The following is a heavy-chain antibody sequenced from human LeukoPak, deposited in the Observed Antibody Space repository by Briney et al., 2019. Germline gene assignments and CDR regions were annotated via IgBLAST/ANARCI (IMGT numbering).Heavy chain of an antibody. CDR3: ARGRLSSRYCSSTSCYRESY. CDR1: GGSISSYY. V-gene: IGHV4-4*07. D-gene: IGHD2-2*01. CDR2: IYTSGST. J-gene: IGHJ4*02. Sequence: PSETLSLTCTVSGGSISSYYWSWIRQPAGKGLEWIGRIYTSGSTNYNPSLESRVTISVDTSKNQFSLKLSSVTAADMAVYYCARGRLSSRYCSSTSCYRESYWGQGTLVTVSS.